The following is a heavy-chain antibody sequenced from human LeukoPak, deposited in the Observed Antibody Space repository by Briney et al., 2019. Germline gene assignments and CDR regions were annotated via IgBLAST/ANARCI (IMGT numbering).Heavy chain of an antibody. Sequence: SETLSLTCTVSGYSISSGYFWGWIRQAPGKGLEWIGSIYHSGITYYNPSLKSRVTILLHTSKNQFSLNLNSVTVADTAVYYCATTYHYGSGRLRGFDIWGQGTLVTVSS. V-gene: IGHV4-38-2*02. CDR3: ATTYHYGSGRLRGFDI. CDR2: IYHSGIT. D-gene: IGHD3-10*01. J-gene: IGHJ3*02. CDR1: GYSISSGYF.